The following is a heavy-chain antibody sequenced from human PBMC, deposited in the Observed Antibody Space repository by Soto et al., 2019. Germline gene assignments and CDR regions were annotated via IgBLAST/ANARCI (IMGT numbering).Heavy chain of an antibody. Sequence: GAPVRLSCAVSGFTFSDYFISWMRQAPGRGLEWFSEINNDMRYTIYADSVKGRFTISRDNSKNSVYLQMNSLRVDDTAMYYCARGDTIFGMADYWGRGTQVTVSS. D-gene: IGHD3-3*01. CDR3: ARGDTIFGMADY. CDR1: GFTFSDYF. V-gene: IGHV3-11*06. J-gene: IGHJ4*02. CDR2: INNDMRYT.